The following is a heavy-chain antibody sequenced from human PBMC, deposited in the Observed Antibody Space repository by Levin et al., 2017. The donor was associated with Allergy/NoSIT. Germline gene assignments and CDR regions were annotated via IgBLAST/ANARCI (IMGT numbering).Heavy chain of an antibody. Sequence: PGESLKISCAASGFTFSSYAMSWVRQAPGKGLEWVSGISGSGGSTYYADSVNGRFTISRDNSKNTLYLQMNSLRVEDTAVYYCAKTPTSGIAVAGARRYFDSWGQGTLVTVSS. CDR3: AKTPTSGIAVAGARRYFDS. CDR2: ISGSGGST. J-gene: IGHJ4*02. D-gene: IGHD6-19*01. CDR1: GFTFSSYA. V-gene: IGHV3-23*01.